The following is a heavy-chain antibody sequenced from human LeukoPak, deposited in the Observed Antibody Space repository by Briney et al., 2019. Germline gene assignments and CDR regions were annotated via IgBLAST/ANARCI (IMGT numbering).Heavy chain of an antibody. V-gene: IGHV3-53*01. J-gene: IGHJ4*02. D-gene: IGHD2-15*01. CDR1: GFTVSTSY. Sequence: GGSLRLSCAASGFTVSTSYMNWVRQAPGKGLEWVSVMYSDGRTYYADSGKGRFTISRDNSKNTVYPQMNRLRAEDTAVYYCARAYCSGDTCYSVYFDYWGQGTLVTVSS. CDR3: ARAYCSGDTCYSVYFDY. CDR2: MYSDGRT.